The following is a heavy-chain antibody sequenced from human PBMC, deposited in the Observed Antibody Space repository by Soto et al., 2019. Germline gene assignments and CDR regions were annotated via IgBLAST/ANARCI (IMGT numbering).Heavy chain of an antibody. Sequence: SETLSLTCTVSGGSISSYYWSWIRQPPGKGLEWIGYIYYSGSTNYNPSLKSRVTISVDTSKNQFSLKLSSVTAADTAVYYCARDYYDSPGAFDIWGQGTMVTVSS. CDR3: ARDYYDSPGAFDI. V-gene: IGHV4-59*01. D-gene: IGHD3-22*01. J-gene: IGHJ3*02. CDR1: GGSISSYY. CDR2: IYYSGST.